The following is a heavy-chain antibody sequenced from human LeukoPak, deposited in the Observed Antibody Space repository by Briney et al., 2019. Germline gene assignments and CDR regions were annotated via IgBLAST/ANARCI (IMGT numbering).Heavy chain of an antibody. CDR3: ARMITFGGVIPYYFDY. Sequence: EGSLRLSCAASGFTFDDYGMSWVRQAPGKGLEWVSGINWNGGSTGYADPVEGRFTISRDNAKNSLYLQMNSLRAEDTALYYCARMITFGGVIPYYFDYWGQGTLVTVSS. CDR1: GFTFDDYG. CDR2: INWNGGST. D-gene: IGHD3-16*02. V-gene: IGHV3-20*04. J-gene: IGHJ4*02.